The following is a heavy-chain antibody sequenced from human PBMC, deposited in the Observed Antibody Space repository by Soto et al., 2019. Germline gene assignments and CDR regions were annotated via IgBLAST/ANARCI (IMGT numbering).Heavy chain of an antibody. CDR3: ARDKRITIFGVVIEGDPTDYYGMDV. CDR2: IYYSGTT. D-gene: IGHD3-3*01. CDR1: GGSLRSGSYY. J-gene: IGHJ6*02. V-gene: IGHV4-61*01. Sequence: ASETLSLTCTVSGGSLRSGSYYWSWIPQPPGKGLEWIGYIYYSGTTFYNPSLKSRVTISVDTSKNQFSLKLSSVTAADTAVYYCARDKRITIFGVVIEGDPTDYYGMDVWGQGTTVTVSS.